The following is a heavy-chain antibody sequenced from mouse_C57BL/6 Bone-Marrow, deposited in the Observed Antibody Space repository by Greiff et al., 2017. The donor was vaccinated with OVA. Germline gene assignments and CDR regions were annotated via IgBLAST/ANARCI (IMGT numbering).Heavy chain of an antibody. CDR3: AREAGMSVFAY. CDR2: IDPSDSYT. CDR1: GYTFTSYW. J-gene: IGHJ3*01. Sequence: VQLQQPGAELVMPGASVKLSCKASGYTFTSYWMHWVKQRPGQGLEWIGEIDPSDSYTNYNQKFKGKSTLTVDKSSSTAYMQLSSLTSEDSAVYYCAREAGMSVFAYWGQGTLVTVSA. V-gene: IGHV1-69*01.